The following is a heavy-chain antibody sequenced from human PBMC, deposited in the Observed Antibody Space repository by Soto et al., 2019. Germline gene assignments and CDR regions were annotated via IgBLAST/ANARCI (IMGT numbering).Heavy chain of an antibody. J-gene: IGHJ4*02. CDR1: DASISSSTYY. CDR2: IYYSGST. Sequence: PSETLSLTCTVSDASISSSTYYWGWVGQPPGRGLEWIGNIYYSGSTFYNPSLKSRVTVSIDTSKNQFSLSLGSLTAADTAVYYCARVLTGSRAFDYWGQRALVTVSS. D-gene: IGHD1-20*01. CDR3: ARVLTGSRAFDY. V-gene: IGHV4-39*01.